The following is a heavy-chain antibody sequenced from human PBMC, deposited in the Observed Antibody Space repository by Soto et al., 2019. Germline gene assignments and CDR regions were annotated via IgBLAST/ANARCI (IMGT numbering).Heavy chain of an antibody. CDR3: ARDSAGVRLLPNDAFDI. J-gene: IGHJ3*02. D-gene: IGHD3-22*01. Sequence: GGSLRLSCAASGFTFSSYAMSWVRQAPGKGLEWVSAISGSGGSTYYADSVKGRFTISRDNSKNTLYLQMNSLRAEDTAVYYCARDSAGVRLLPNDAFDIWGQGTMVTVSS. CDR2: ISGSGGST. V-gene: IGHV3-23*01. CDR1: GFTFSSYA.